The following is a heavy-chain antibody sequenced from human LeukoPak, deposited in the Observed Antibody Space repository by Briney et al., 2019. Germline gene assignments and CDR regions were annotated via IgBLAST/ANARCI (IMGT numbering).Heavy chain of an antibody. CDR2: IIPIFGTP. CDR3: ARGSVAGSHYYYGMDV. J-gene: IGHJ6*02. Sequence: SVTVSCKASGGTFSIYAISWVRQAPGQGLEWMGGIIPIFGTPNYAQKFQGRLTITADESTSTAYMELSSLRSEDTAVYHCARGSVAGSHYYYGMDVWGQGTTVTVSS. D-gene: IGHD6-19*01. V-gene: IGHV1-69*01. CDR1: GGTFSIYA.